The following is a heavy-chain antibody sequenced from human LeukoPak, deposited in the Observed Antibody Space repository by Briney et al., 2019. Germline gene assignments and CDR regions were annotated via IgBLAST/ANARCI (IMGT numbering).Heavy chain of an antibody. J-gene: IGHJ4*02. CDR2: ISGGGSSI. D-gene: IGHD2-8*01. V-gene: IGHV3-48*03. CDR1: GFTFSSYE. CDR3: VMAYDH. Sequence: GGSLRLSCAASGFTFSSYERNWVRQAPGKGLEWVSYISGGGSSIYYAVSVTGRFTISRDNAKNSLYLQMNSLRAEDTAVYYCVMAYDHWGQGTLVTVSS.